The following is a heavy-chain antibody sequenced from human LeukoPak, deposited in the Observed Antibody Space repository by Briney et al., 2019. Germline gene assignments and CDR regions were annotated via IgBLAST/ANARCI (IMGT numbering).Heavy chain of an antibody. Sequence: ASVKLSCKASGYTFTCYYMHWVRQAPGQGLEWMGWINPNSGGTNYEQKFQGRVTMTRDTSISTAYMELSRLRSDDTAVYYCARDWHCSGGSCYSDWFDPWGQGTLLTAAS. D-gene: IGHD2-15*01. J-gene: IGHJ5*02. CDR2: INPNSGGT. V-gene: IGHV1-2*02. CDR1: GYTFTCYY. CDR3: ARDWHCSGGSCYSDWFDP.